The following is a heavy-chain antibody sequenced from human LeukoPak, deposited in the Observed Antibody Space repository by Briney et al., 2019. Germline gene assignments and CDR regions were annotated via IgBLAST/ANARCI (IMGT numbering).Heavy chain of an antibody. CDR3: VRGGDSSNRKRSLGF. Sequence: RPGGSLRLSCAASGFTFSSYSMSWVRQAPGKGLEWISYINSSSSTIYYADSVKGRFTISRDNAKNSLYLQMNSLKTEDTAVYYCVRGGDSSNRKRSLGFWGQGTLVTVSS. J-gene: IGHJ4*02. D-gene: IGHD6-13*01. V-gene: IGHV3-48*04. CDR2: INSSSSTI. CDR1: GFTFSSYS.